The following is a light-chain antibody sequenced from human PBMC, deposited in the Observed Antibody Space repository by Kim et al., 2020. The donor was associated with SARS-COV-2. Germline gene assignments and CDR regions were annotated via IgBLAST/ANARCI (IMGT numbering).Light chain of an antibody. CDR3: QQSYITPLT. CDR1: QSISSH. J-gene: IGKJ3*01. V-gene: IGKV1-39*01. CDR2: AAS. Sequence: VGDRVTITCPTTQSISSHLNWYQQKPGRAPKLLISAASTLQGGVPSRFSGSGSETDFTLTISSLQPEDFATYFCQQSYITPLTFGPGTKVDIK.